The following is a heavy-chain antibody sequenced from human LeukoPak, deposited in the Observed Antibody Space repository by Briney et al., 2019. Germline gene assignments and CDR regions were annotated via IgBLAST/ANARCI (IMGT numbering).Heavy chain of an antibody. D-gene: IGHD2-2*01. CDR1: AYIFSDYF. J-gene: IGHJ5*02. CDR2: INPNSGGT. CDR3: ARGAAIVVVPAAEDNWFDP. Sequence: ASVKVSCKASAYIFSDYFMYWVRQAPGQGLEWMGWINPNSGGTVYAQNFQGRVSMTRDMSINTAYMELTGLTSDDTAVYYCARGAAIVVVPAAEDNWFDPWGQGTLVTVSS. V-gene: IGHV1-2*02.